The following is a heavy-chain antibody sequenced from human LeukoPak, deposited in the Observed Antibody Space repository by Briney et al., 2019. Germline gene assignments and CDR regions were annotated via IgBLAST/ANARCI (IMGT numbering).Heavy chain of an antibody. V-gene: IGHV4-4*07. J-gene: IGHJ5*02. CDR2: IYTSGST. Sequence: SETLSLTCTVSGGSISSYYWSWIRQPAGKGLEWIGRIYTSGSTNYNPSLKSRVTMSVDTSKNQFSLKLSSVTAADTAVYYCARGQGSIAMVRGVIIGDWFDPWGQGTLVTVSS. D-gene: IGHD3-10*01. CDR3: ARGQGSIAMVRGVIIGDWFDP. CDR1: GGSISSYY.